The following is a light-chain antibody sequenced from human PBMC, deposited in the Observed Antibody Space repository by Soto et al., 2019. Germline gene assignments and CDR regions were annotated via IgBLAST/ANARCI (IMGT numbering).Light chain of an antibody. Sequence: ETVSTQSPSTLSLSPGERATLSCRASQSVSSYLAWYQQKPGQAPRLLMYEASNRATGIPARFSGGGSGTDFTLTISSLEPEDFAVYYCQQRSDWPPWTFGQGTKVDIK. CDR1: QSVSSY. V-gene: IGKV3-11*01. CDR2: EAS. CDR3: QQRSDWPPWT. J-gene: IGKJ1*01.